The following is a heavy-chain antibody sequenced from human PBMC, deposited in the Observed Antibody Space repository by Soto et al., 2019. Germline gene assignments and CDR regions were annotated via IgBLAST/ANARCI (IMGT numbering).Heavy chain of an antibody. CDR3: ATIWGLYCTPTRCSENWLDP. J-gene: IGHJ5*02. D-gene: IGHD2-2*01. V-gene: IGHV1-18*01. Sequence: QVQLVQSGAEVKKPGASVKVSCKASGYTFTSYGISWVRQAPGQGLEWMGWISTSNGNTNYAQKFQGRVTMTTDTSTSTAYMELRSQRSDDTAVYYCATIWGLYCTPTRCSENWLDPGAREPWSPSPQ. CDR2: ISTSNGNT. CDR1: GYTFTSYG.